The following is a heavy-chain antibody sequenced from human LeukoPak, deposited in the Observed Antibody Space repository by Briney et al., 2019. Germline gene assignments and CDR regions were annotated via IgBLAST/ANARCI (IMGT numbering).Heavy chain of an antibody. CDR2: ISYDGSNK. CDR3: ARSQPYYYDSSGYYYVY. J-gene: IGHJ4*02. V-gene: IGHV3-30-3*01. Sequence: GGSLRLSCAASGFTFSNYAMHWVRQAPGKGLEWVAVISYDGSNKYYADSVKGRFTISRDNSKNTLYLQMNSLRAEDTAVYYCARSQPYYYDSSGYYYVYWGQGTLVTVSS. D-gene: IGHD3-22*01. CDR1: GFTFSNYA.